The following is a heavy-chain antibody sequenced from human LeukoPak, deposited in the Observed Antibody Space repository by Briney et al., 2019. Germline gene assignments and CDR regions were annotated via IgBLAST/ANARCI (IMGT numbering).Heavy chain of an antibody. J-gene: IGHJ4*02. CDR3: ARLGPRIPTYDY. Sequence: PSETLSLTCTVSGXSISSSSDYWGWIRQPPGKGQEWIGSIYYSGSTYYNPSLKSRVTISVDTSKNQFSLKLSSVTAADTAVYYCARLGPRIPTYDYWGQGTLVTVSS. CDR2: IYYSGST. CDR1: GXSISSSSDY. V-gene: IGHV4-39*01.